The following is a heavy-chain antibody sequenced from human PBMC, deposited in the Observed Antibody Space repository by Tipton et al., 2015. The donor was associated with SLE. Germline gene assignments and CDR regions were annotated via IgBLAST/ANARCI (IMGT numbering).Heavy chain of an antibody. CDR2: IYYSGST. J-gene: IGHJ6*03. V-gene: IGHV4-39*07. CDR1: NGSISSSPYY. Sequence: LTCTVSNGSISSSPYYWGWIRQSPGKGLEWVGSIYYSGSTYYNPSLKSRVTISVDTSRNQCSLNLTSVTAADTAVYYCARGPYYYMDVWGKGTTVTVSS. CDR3: ARGPYYYMDV.